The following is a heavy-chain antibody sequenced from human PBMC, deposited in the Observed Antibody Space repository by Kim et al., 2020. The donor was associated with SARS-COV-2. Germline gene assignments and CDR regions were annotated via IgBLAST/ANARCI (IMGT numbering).Heavy chain of an antibody. CDR1: GGSISSSNW. V-gene: IGHV4-4*02. Sequence: SETLSLTCAVSGGSISSSNWGSWVHQPPGKGLEWIGEIYHSGSTNYNPSLKSRVTISVYKSKNQFSLKLSSVTAADTAVYYCARGNRPYYYGSGQQDNWFDPWGQGT. D-gene: IGHD3-10*01. J-gene: IGHJ5*02. CDR2: IYHSGST. CDR3: ARGNRPYYYGSGQQDNWFDP.